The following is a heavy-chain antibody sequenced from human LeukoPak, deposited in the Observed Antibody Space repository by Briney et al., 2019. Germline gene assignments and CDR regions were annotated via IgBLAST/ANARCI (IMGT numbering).Heavy chain of an antibody. CDR1: GFTFSSYA. D-gene: IGHD3-10*01. CDR3: AKDRGVRGPLGYFDY. V-gene: IGHV3-23*01. CDR2: ISGSGGST. J-gene: IGHJ4*02. Sequence: PGGSLRLSCAASGFTFSSYAMSWVRQAPGKGLEWVSAISGSGGSTYYADSVKGRFTISRDNSKNTLYLQMNGLRAEDTAVYYCAKDRGVRGPLGYFDYWGQGTLVTVSS.